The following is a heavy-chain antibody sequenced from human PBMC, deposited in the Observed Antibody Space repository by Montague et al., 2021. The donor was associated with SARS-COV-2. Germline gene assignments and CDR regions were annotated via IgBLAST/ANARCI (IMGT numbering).Heavy chain of an antibody. J-gene: IGHJ6*02. CDR3: AREYSAPRWFGEYNRYGMDI. D-gene: IGHD3-10*01. V-gene: IGHV3-33*08. CDR1: GFTFSSYD. CDR2: ICYNGSNQ. Sequence: SLRLSCAASGFTFSSYDMHWVRQAPGKGLEWVAVICYNGSNQNYGDSVKGRFTISRDNSKNTLYLKMNNLRAEDTAVYYCAREYSAPRWFGEYNRYGMDIWGQGTTVTVSS.